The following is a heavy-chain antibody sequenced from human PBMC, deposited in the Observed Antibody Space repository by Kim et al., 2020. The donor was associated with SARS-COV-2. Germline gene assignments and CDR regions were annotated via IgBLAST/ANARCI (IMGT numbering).Heavy chain of an antibody. V-gene: IGHV5-51*01. CDR3: ARHGGGFTDY. Sequence: DTSYSPSFQGQVTISADKSISTAYLQWSSLKASDTAMYYCARHGGGFTDYWGQGTLVTVSS. J-gene: IGHJ4*02. D-gene: IGHD3-3*01. CDR2: DT.